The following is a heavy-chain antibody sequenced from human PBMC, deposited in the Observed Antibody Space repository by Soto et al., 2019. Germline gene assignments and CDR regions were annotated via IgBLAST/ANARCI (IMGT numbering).Heavy chain of an antibody. D-gene: IGHD2-15*01. CDR2: VSYSGSN. V-gene: IGHV4-59*08. J-gene: IGHJ5*02. Sequence: SETLSLTCTVSDVSISGYYWSWIRQPPGKGLEWMGYVSYSGSNNYNPSLQSRVTISMDTSENQFSLRLSSVTAADTAVYYCATRQGGSYNWFDPWGQGTLVTVSS. CDR1: DVSISGYY. CDR3: ATRQGGSYNWFDP.